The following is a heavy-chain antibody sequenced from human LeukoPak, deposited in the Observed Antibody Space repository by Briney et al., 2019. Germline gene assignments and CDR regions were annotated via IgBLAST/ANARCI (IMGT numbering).Heavy chain of an antibody. Sequence: TGGSLRLSCAASGFTFSSYWMHWVRQAPGKGLVWVSRPNSDGSSTTYADSVKGRFTISRDNAKNTLYLQMNSLRAEDTAVYYCARGSSGWSLDAFDVWGQGTMVTVSS. V-gene: IGHV3-74*01. CDR3: ARGSSGWSLDAFDV. CDR2: PNSDGSST. D-gene: IGHD6-19*01. J-gene: IGHJ3*01. CDR1: GFTFSSYW.